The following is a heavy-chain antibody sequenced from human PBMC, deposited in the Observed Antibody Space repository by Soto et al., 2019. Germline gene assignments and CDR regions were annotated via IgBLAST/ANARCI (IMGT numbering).Heavy chain of an antibody. CDR2: IYTSAAA. Sequence: SPTLSLTCTVSGGSLSSYDWRWIRQTAGNGLECIWRIYTSAAANYNPSLKSRVTMSVDTSKNKLSLKLSSVTAADTAVYYCARDVRSGSSSWYDWVVPRGQGTLVTVS. V-gene: IGHV4-4*07. CDR3: ARDVRSGSSSWYDWVVP. CDR1: GGSLSSYD. D-gene: IGHD6-13*01. J-gene: IGHJ5*02.